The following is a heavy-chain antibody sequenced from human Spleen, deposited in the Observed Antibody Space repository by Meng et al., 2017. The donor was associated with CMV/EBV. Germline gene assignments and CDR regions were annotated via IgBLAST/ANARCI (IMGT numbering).Heavy chain of an antibody. D-gene: IGHD1-26*01. J-gene: IGHJ4*02. Sequence: GESLKISCAASGFIFSSYWMHWVRQAPGKGLAWVSRINSDGSSTSYVDSVKGRFTISRDNAKNTLYLQMNSLRAEDTAVYYCARGETLPFHWGQGTLVTVSS. CDR3: ARGETLPFH. V-gene: IGHV3-74*01. CDR1: GFIFSSYW. CDR2: INSDGSST.